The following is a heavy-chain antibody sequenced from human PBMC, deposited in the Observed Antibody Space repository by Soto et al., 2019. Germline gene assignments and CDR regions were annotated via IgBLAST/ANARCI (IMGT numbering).Heavy chain of an antibody. V-gene: IGHV1-69*13. CDR2: IIPIFGTA. CDR1: GGTFSSYA. CDR3: ARVGHSSSQGWFDP. Sequence: SVKVSCKASGGTFSSYAISWVRQAPGQGLEWMGGIIPIFGTANYAQKFQGRVTITADESTSTAYMELSSLRSEDTAVYHCARVGHSSSQGWFDPWGQGTLVTVSS. D-gene: IGHD6-13*01. J-gene: IGHJ5*02.